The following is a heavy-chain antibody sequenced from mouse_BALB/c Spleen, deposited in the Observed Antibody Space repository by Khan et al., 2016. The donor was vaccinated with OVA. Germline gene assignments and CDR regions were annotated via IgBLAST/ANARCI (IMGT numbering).Heavy chain of an antibody. Sequence: QLQESGPGLVKPSQSLSLTCTVTGYSITSGYAWNWIRQFPGNKLEWMGYISYSGSTSYNPSLRSRISITRDTSKNQFFLQLNSVTTEDTATYYCARKNYYGYAMDYWGPGTSVTVSS. CDR1: GYSITSGYA. CDR3: ARKNYYGYAMDY. CDR2: ISYSGST. V-gene: IGHV3-2*02. J-gene: IGHJ4*01. D-gene: IGHD1-1*01.